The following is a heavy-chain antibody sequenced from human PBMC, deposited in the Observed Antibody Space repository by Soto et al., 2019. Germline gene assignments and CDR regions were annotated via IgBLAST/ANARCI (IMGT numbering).Heavy chain of an antibody. Sequence: VQLVQSGGEVKQPGASVKVSCRASGYSFSNYGITWVRQAPGQGLEWMGWISGYNSNTNYAQKFESRVRMTKDTTRSTAYLEVRSLRFDDTAVYYCGRERQWEPVPYWGQGTPVTVSS. CDR3: GRERQWEPVPY. CDR1: GYSFSNYG. J-gene: IGHJ4*02. CDR2: ISGYNSNT. D-gene: IGHD1-26*01. V-gene: IGHV1-18*01.